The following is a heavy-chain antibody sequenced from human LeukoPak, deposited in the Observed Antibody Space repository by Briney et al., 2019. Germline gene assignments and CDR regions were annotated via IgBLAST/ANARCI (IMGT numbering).Heavy chain of an antibody. Sequence: SETLSLTRTVSGGSISSYYWSWIRQPPGKGLEWIGYIYYSGSTNYNPSLKSRVTISVDTSKNQFSLKLSSVTAADTAVYYCARSRYSSGWYDGWGQGTLVTVSS. V-gene: IGHV4-59*01. D-gene: IGHD6-19*01. J-gene: IGHJ5*02. CDR1: GGSISSYY. CDR2: IYYSGST. CDR3: ARSRYSSGWYDG.